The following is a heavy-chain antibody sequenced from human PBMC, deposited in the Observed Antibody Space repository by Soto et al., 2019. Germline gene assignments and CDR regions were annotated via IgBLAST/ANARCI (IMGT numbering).Heavy chain of an antibody. V-gene: IGHV4-34*01. D-gene: IGHD3-10*01. CDR2: INHSGSA. CDR3: ASGLFSGDAYSGGWYYFDY. CDR1: GGSFSDYS. J-gene: IGHJ4*02. Sequence: QVQLQQWGAGLLKPSETLSLTCAVYGGSFSDYSWTWIRQPPGKALEWIGQINHSGSANYNPSLRSRVIISIGTPKNQFSLELTSVTAADTAVYYCASGLFSGDAYSGGWYYFDYWGQGTLVTVSS.